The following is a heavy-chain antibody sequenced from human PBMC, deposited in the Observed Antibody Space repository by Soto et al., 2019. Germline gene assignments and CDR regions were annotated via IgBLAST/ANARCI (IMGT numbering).Heavy chain of an antibody. CDR2: TTGSGYTT. CDR3: AKAPRSSPDAFDI. V-gene: IGHV3-23*01. D-gene: IGHD2-2*01. J-gene: IGHJ3*02. Sequence: VGSLRLSCAASGFTFSSYAMSWVRQAPGKGLEWVSATTGSGYTTYYADSVKGRFTISRDNSKNTLFLQMNSLRPEDTALYYCAKAPRSSPDAFDIWGQGTMVTVSS. CDR1: GFTFSSYA.